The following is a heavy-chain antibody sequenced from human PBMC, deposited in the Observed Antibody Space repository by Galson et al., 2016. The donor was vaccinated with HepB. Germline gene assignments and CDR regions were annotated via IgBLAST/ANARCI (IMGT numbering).Heavy chain of an antibody. CDR1: GDSVSSNSAA. V-gene: IGHV6-1*01. Sequence: CAISGDSVSSNSAAWNWIRQSPSRGLEWLGRTYYRSKWYNDYAVSVKSRITINPDTSKNQFSLQLNSVTPEDTAVYHCAREDYSSGWPLNWYFDLWGRGTLVSVSS. D-gene: IGHD6-19*01. CDR3: AREDYSSGWPLNWYFDL. J-gene: IGHJ2*01. CDR2: TYYRSKWYN.